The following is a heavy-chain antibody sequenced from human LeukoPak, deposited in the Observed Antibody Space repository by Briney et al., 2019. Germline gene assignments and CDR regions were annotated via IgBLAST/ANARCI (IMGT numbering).Heavy chain of an antibody. CDR3: ARHDVVSNWFDP. CDR2: IYYSGST. D-gene: IGHD2-15*01. J-gene: IGHJ5*02. CDR1: GFTFSNAW. V-gene: IGHV4-39*01. Sequence: NSGGSLRLSCAASGFTFSNAWMNWVRQAPGKGLEWIGSIYYSGSTYYNPSLKSRVTISVDTSKNQFSLKLSSVTAADTAVYYCARHDVVSNWFDPWGQGTLVTVSS.